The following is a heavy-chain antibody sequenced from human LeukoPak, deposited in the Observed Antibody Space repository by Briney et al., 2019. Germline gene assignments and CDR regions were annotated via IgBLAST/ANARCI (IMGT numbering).Heavy chain of an antibody. Sequence: GGSLRLSCAAAGFTFSDYYMSWIRQAPGKGLEWVSYISSSGSTIYYADSVKGRFTISRDNAKNSLYLQMNSLRAEDTAVYYCARVFELERGDGWFDPWGQGTLVTVSS. CDR1: GFTFSDYY. D-gene: IGHD1-1*01. CDR2: ISSSGSTI. V-gene: IGHV3-11*01. CDR3: ARVFELERGDGWFDP. J-gene: IGHJ5*02.